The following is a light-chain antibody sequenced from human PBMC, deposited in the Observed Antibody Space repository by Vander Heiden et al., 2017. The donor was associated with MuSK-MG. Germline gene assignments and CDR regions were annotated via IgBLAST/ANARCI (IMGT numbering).Light chain of an antibody. V-gene: IGLV1-40*01. CDR1: SSNIGAGYD. CDR3: QSYDSSRSGSKV. J-gene: IGLJ3*02. Sequence: QSVLTQPPSVSGAPGKRVTISCTGSSSNIGAGYDVHWYQQLPGTAPKLLIYVNSNRRSGVPDRVSGSKSGTSASLAITGLQAEEEADYYCQSYDSSRSGSKVFGGGTKLTVL. CDR2: VNS.